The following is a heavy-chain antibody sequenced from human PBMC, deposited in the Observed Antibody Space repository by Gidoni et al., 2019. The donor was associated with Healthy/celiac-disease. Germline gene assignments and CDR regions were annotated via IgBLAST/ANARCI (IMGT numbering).Heavy chain of an antibody. D-gene: IGHD1-1*01. J-gene: IGHJ6*02. CDR2: IKSKSDGGTT. CDR3: TTDKRGGNELTWQVSSYYYFGMDV. CDR1: GSTFSNAG. Sequence: EVQRVEYGGGLAKPGGSVRPSCAASGSTFSNAGLSWVRPAPGKGLGWVGRIKSKSDGGTTDYAAPVKGRFTISRDDSKNTLYLQMNSLKTEDTAVYYCTTDKRGGNELTWQVSSYYYFGMDVWGQGTTVTVSS. V-gene: IGHV3-15*01.